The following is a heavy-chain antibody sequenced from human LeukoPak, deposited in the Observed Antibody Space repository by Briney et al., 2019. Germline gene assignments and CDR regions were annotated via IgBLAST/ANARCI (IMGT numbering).Heavy chain of an antibody. D-gene: IGHD3-10*01. CDR2: ISAYNGNT. CDR1: GYTFTSYG. Sequence: ASVKVSCKASGYTFTSYGISWVRQAPGQGLEGMGWISAYNGNTNYAQKLQGRVTMTTDTFTSTAYMELRSLRSDDTAFYYCAREGGNVLLWFGEFEVWGQGTLVTVSS. V-gene: IGHV1-18*01. CDR3: AREGGNVLLWFGEFEV. J-gene: IGHJ4*02.